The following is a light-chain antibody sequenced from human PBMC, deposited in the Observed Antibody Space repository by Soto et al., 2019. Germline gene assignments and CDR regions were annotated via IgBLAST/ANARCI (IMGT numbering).Light chain of an antibody. V-gene: IGKV1-9*01. CDR3: QQLNGYLALT. Sequence: DIHLTQSPSLLSASVGDRVTITCRASQGISSYLAWYQQKPGKAPKLLIYDASTLKRGVPSRFSGSGSGTEFTLTISSLQPEDFATYYCQQLNGYLALTFGGGTTVEIK. CDR1: QGISSY. J-gene: IGKJ4*01. CDR2: DAS.